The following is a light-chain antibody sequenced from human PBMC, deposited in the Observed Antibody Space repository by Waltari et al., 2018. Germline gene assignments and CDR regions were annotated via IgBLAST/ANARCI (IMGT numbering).Light chain of an antibody. J-gene: IGKJ4*01. V-gene: IGKV3-11*01. CDR1: QSVSSY. CDR2: DAS. CDR3: QQRSIWPLT. Sequence: EIVLTQSPATLSLSPGERATLSCRPSQSVSSYLAWYQQKPGQAPRLLIYDASNRATGIPARFSGSGSGTDFTLTISSLEPEDFAVYYCQQRSIWPLTFGGGTKVEIK.